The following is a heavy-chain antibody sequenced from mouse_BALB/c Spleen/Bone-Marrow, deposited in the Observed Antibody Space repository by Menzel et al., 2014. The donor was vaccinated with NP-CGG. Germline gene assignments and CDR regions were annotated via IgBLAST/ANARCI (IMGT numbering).Heavy chain of an antibody. CDR3: TTGFAY. CDR1: GFTFSNYW. CDR2: IRLKSNNYAT. J-gene: IGHJ3*01. V-gene: IGHV6-6*02. Sequence: EVKLEESGGGLVQPGGSMILSCVASGFTFSNYWMNWVRQSPEKGLEWVAEIRLKSNNYATHYAESVKGRFTISRDDSKSSVYLQMNNLRAEDTGIYYCTTGFAYWGQGTLVTVSA.